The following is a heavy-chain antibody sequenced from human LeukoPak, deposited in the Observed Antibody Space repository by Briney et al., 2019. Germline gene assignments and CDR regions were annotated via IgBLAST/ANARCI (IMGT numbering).Heavy chain of an antibody. D-gene: IGHD6-19*01. V-gene: IGHV4-39*01. CDR1: GGSISTSIYY. J-gene: IGHJ4*02. Sequence: SETLSLTCTVSGGSISTSIYYWGWIRQPPGKGLEWIGSIYYSGSTYYNPTLKSRVTISVDTFKNQFSLKLSSVTAANTAVYYCARTQAVAGPFDHWGQGTLVTVSS. CDR3: ARTQAVAGPFDH. CDR2: IYYSGST.